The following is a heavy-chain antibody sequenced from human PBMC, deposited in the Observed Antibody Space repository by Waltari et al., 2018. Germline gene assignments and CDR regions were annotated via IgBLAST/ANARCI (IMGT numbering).Heavy chain of an antibody. CDR1: GFTFSSYG. CDR2: IRYDGSNK. Sequence: QVQLVESGGGVVQPGGSLRLSCAASGFTFSSYGMHWVRQAPGKGLEWVAFIRYDGSNKYYADSVKGRFTISRDNSKNTLYLQMNSLRAEDTAVYYCAKDGDTYYYYGMDVWGQGTTVTVSS. CDR3: AKDGDTYYYYGMDV. V-gene: IGHV3-30*02. J-gene: IGHJ6*02.